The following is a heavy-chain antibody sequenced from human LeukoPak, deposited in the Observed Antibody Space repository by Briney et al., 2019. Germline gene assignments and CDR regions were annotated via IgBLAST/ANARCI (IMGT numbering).Heavy chain of an antibody. CDR1: GGSISSHY. J-gene: IGHJ4*02. V-gene: IGHV4-59*11. CDR2: IYYSGST. D-gene: IGHD1-1*01. CDR3: ARDENNWNDEGYFDY. Sequence: PSETLSLTCTVSGGSISSHYWSWIRQPPGKGLEWIGYIYYSGSTNYTPSLKSRVTISVDTSKNQFSLKLSSVTAADTAVYYCARDENNWNDEGYFDYWGRGTLVTVSS.